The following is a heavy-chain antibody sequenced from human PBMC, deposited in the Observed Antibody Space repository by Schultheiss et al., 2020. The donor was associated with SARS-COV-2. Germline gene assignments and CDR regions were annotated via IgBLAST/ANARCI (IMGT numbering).Heavy chain of an antibody. V-gene: IGHV3-21*01. D-gene: IGHD2-2*01. Sequence: GGSLRLSCAASGFTFDDYGMSWVRQAPGKGLEWVSSISSSSSYIYYGDSVKGRFTISRDNAKNSLYLQMNSLRAEDTAVYYCARGPLRVVPADDYMDVWGKGTTVTVSS. CDR3: ARGPLRVVPADDYMDV. CDR1: GFTFDDYG. CDR2: ISSSSSYI. J-gene: IGHJ6*03.